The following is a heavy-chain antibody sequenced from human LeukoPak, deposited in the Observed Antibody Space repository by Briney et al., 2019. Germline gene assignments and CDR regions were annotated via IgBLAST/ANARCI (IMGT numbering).Heavy chain of an antibody. D-gene: IGHD1-1*01. CDR1: GFTFSSYA. Sequence: GGSLRLSCAASGFTFSSYAMSWVRQAPGKGLEWVSAISGSGGSTYYAGSVKGRFTISRDNSKNTLYLQMNSLRAEDTAVYYCAKQLELTPDAFDIWGQGTMVTVSS. J-gene: IGHJ3*02. CDR2: ISGSGGST. V-gene: IGHV3-23*01. CDR3: AKQLELTPDAFDI.